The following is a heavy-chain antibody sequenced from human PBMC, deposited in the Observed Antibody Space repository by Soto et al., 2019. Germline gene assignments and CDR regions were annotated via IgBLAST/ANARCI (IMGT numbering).Heavy chain of an antibody. D-gene: IGHD3-10*01. J-gene: IGHJ4*02. CDR3: ARDKDGFGEVDY. V-gene: IGHV4-31*03. CDR1: GGSISSGGYY. Sequence: QVQLQESGPGLVKPSQTLSLTCTVSGGSISSGGYYWSWIRQHPGKGLEWIGYIYYSGSTYYNPSLTSRVTISVDTSKNQFSQKRSCVTAADTAVYYCARDKDGFGEVDYWGQGTLVTVSS. CDR2: IYYSGST.